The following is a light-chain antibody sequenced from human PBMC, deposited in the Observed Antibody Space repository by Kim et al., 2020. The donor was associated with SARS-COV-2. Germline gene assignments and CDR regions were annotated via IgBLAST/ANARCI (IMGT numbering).Light chain of an antibody. V-gene: IGKV1D-12*01. CDR1: QDISTW. Sequence: ASVGDRVTITCRASQDISTWLAWYQQEPGKAPELLLDAASNLRSGVPSRFSGSGSGADFTLTINTLQPEDFATYYCQQSHSFPFTFGQGTRLEIK. CDR3: QQSHSFPFT. CDR2: AAS. J-gene: IGKJ5*01.